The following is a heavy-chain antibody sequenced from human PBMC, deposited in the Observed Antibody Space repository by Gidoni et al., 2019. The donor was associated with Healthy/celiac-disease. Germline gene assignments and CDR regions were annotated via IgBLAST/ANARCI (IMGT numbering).Heavy chain of an antibody. D-gene: IGHD6-13*01. Sequence: QVQLQESGPGLVKPSESLSLTCTVSGGSISSYHWSWIRQPPGKGLEWIGYIYYSGGTNYNPSLKSRVTISVDTSKNQFSLKLSSVTAADTAVYYCARVRGSSWYKVDYWGQGTLVTVSS. CDR1: GGSISSYH. J-gene: IGHJ4*02. CDR3: ARVRGSSWYKVDY. V-gene: IGHV4-59*01. CDR2: IYYSGGT.